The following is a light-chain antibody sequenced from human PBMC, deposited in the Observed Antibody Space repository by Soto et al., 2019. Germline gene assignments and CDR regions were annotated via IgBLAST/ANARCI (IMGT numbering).Light chain of an antibody. V-gene: IGKV3-15*01. CDR2: GAS. J-gene: IGKJ2*01. Sequence: EIVMTQSPATLSVSPGEGATLSCRASQSISNNLAWYQQKPGQSPRLLIYGASTRATGIPARFSGSGSGTEFTLTISSLQSEDFAVYYCQQYKNWPYTFGQGTKLEIK. CDR1: QSISNN. CDR3: QQYKNWPYT.